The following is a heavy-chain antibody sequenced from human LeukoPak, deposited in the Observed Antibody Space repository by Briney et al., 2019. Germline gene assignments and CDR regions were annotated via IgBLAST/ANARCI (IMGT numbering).Heavy chain of an antibody. J-gene: IGHJ6*03. CDR3: AKSHRGGLRFMVGFFYMDV. Sequence: GGSLTLSCTASGFTFYNYAMSWVRQAPGQGLEWVSAVSGTAKNTYYADSVKGRFTTSRDNSNNTVYLQMKSLRAEDTAVYYCAKSHRGGLRFMVGFFYMDVWGSGTTVAVSS. CDR2: VSGTAKNT. CDR1: GFTFYNYA. V-gene: IGHV3-23*01. D-gene: IGHD3-3*01.